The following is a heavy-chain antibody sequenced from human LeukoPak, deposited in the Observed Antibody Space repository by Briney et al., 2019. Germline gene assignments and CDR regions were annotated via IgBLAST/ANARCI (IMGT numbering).Heavy chain of an antibody. CDR2: IYSGGDR. CDR3: ARSTYCSSTSCPFDY. Sequence: GGSLRLSCAPSDFRVTSYYMGWVRQAPGKGLDWVSLIYSGGDRYYADSVKGRFTISRDTSKNTLDLQMNSLRPEDTAVYYCARSTYCSSTSCPFDYWGQGTLVTVSS. CDR1: DFRVTSYY. V-gene: IGHV3-53*01. D-gene: IGHD2-2*01. J-gene: IGHJ4*02.